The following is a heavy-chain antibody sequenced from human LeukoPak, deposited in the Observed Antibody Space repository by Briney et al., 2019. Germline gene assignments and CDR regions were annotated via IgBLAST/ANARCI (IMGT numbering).Heavy chain of an antibody. CDR2: IYYNGIT. J-gene: IGHJ4*02. V-gene: IGHV4-39*01. CDR1: GDSISTNNYY. CDR3: ARSDYYDYRQIDF. D-gene: IGHD3-22*01. Sequence: SETLSLTCTVSGDSISTNNYYWGWIRPSPGQGLEWVGSIYYNGITNYNPSLKRRVTIYVDTSRNQFSLHVFSVTAADTAVFYCARSDYYDYRQIDFWGQGTLVTVSS.